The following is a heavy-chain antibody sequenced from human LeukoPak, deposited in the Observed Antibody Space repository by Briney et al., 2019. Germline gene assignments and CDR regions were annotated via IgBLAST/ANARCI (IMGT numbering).Heavy chain of an antibody. CDR2: ISYDGSNK. CDR1: GFTFSSYA. CDR3: ASRLERVGAFDY. V-gene: IGHV3-30-3*01. D-gene: IGHD1-1*01. Sequence: PGGSLRLSCAASGFTFSSYAMHWVRQAPGKGLEWVAVISYDGSNKYYADSVKGRFTISRDNSKNTLYLQMNSLRAEDTAVYYCASRLERVGAFDYWGQGTPVTVSS. J-gene: IGHJ4*02.